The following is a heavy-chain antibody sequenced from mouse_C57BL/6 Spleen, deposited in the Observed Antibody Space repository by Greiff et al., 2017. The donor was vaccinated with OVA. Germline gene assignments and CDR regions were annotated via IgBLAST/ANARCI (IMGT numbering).Heavy chain of an antibody. D-gene: IGHD1-1*01. CDR3: ARRGDYYGSSYWFAY. CDR1: GFNIKDYY. CDR2: IDPEDGET. V-gene: IGHV14-2*01. Sequence: EVKLVESGAELVKPGASVKLSCTASGFNIKDYYMHWVKQRTEQGLEWIGRIDPEDGETKYAPKFQGKATITADTSSNTAYLQLSSLTSEDTAVYYCARRGDYYGSSYWFAYWGQGTLVTVSA. J-gene: IGHJ3*01.